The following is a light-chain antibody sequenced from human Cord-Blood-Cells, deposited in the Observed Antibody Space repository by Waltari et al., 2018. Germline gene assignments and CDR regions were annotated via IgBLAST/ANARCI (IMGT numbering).Light chain of an antibody. J-gene: IGKJ4*01. CDR1: QSVLYSSNNKNY. V-gene: IGKV4-1*01. CDR3: QQNYSKPPLT. Sequence: DIVLTQSPDSLAASLGERATIHCKSSQSVLYSSNNKNYLAWYQQKPGQPPKLLIYWASTRESWVPDHISCSGSGIDFTLSMQCYQPKEVAVYYCQQNYSKPPLTYDGGTKMETK. CDR2: WAS.